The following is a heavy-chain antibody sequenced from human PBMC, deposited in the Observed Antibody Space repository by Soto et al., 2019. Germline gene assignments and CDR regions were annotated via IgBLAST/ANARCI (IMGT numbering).Heavy chain of an antibody. CDR3: EKGWAGYSSGWFAFDI. J-gene: IGHJ3*02. D-gene: IGHD6-13*01. CDR2: ISYEGSNK. Sequence: QVQLVESGGGVVQPGRSLRLSCAASGFTFSDHGMHWVRQAPGKGLEWVTVISYEGSNKYYADSVKGRFTISRDNSKNTVYLHMNSLRADATAVYYCEKGWAGYSSGWFAFDIWGQGTMVTVSS. V-gene: IGHV3-30*18. CDR1: GFTFSDHG.